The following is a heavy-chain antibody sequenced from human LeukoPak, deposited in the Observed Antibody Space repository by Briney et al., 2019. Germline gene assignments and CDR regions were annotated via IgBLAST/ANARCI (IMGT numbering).Heavy chain of an antibody. CDR3: AKEENSCPGGDCYSGAFDI. CDR1: GFTFSNFG. Sequence: PGGSLRLSCAASGFTFSNFGMYWVRQAPGKGLEWVAVIWYDGSNDDYADSVKGRFTISRDNSKNTLYLQMNSLRAEDTAVYYCAKEENSCPGGDCYSGAFDIWGQGTMVTVSS. J-gene: IGHJ3*02. D-gene: IGHD2-21*02. V-gene: IGHV3-33*06. CDR2: IWYDGSND.